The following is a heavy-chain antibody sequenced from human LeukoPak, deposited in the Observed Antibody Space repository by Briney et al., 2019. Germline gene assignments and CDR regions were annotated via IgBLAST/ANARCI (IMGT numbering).Heavy chain of an antibody. CDR1: GFTFSSYE. CDR3: ARAFRRDGYNYFDY. CDR2: ISSSGSTI. Sequence: PGGSLRLSCAASGFTFSSYEMNWVRQAPGKGLEWVSYISSSGSTIYYADSVKGRFTISRDNAKNSLYLQMNSLRAEDTAVYYCARAFRRDGYNYFDYWGQGTLVTVSS. J-gene: IGHJ4*02. V-gene: IGHV3-48*03. D-gene: IGHD5-24*01.